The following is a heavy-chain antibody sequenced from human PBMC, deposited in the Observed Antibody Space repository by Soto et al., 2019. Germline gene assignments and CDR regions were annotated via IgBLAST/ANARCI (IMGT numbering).Heavy chain of an antibody. CDR2: ISSTTNYI. CDR1: GFTFTRYS. V-gene: IGHV3-21*06. J-gene: IGHJ4*02. CDR3: ARESEDLTSNFDY. Sequence: EVQLVESGGGLGKPGGPLRLSCAASGFTFTRYSMNWVRQAPGKGLEWVSSISSTTNYIYYGDSMKGRFTISRDNAKNSLYLEMNSLRAEDTAVYYCARESEDLTSNFDYWGQGTLVTVSS.